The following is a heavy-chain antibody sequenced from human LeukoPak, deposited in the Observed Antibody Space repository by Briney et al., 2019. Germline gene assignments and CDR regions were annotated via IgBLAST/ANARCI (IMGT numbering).Heavy chain of an antibody. J-gene: IGHJ6*02. Sequence: KPGGSLRLSCAASGFTFSDYYMTWIRQAPGKGLEWLSYISNSGSTVFYADSIMGRFTVSRDNAKRSLYLQIESLRDDDTAVYHCALGTINKDYYFGMDVWGQETTVTVSS. D-gene: IGHD2-8*01. CDR2: ISNSGSTV. CDR3: ALGTINKDYYFGMDV. CDR1: GFTFSDYY. V-gene: IGHV3-11*01.